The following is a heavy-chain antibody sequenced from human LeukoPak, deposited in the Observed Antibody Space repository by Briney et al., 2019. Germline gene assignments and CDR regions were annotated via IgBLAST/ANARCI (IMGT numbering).Heavy chain of an antibody. CDR1: GYTFTSYY. V-gene: IGHV1-18*04. J-gene: IGHJ5*02. D-gene: IGHD2-2*02. CDR3: ARDGLSYTNPNNWFDP. CDR2: ISAYNGDT. Sequence: ASVKVSCKASGYTFTSYYMHWVRQAPGQGLEWMGWISAYNGDTNYAQNLQGRVTMTTDTSTDTAYMELRSLRSDDTAVYYCARDGLSYTNPNNWFDPWGQGILVTVSS.